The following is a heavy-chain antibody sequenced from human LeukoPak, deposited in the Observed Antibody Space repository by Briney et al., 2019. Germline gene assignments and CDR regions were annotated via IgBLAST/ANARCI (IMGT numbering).Heavy chain of an antibody. V-gene: IGHV3-20*04. CDR1: GFTFDDYG. Sequence: GGSLRLSCAASGFTFDDYGMSWVRQAPGKGLEWVSGINWNGGSTSYADSVKGRFTISRDNAKSSLYLQMNSLRAEDTAVYYCARDGDRTTVGMDYWGQGTLVTVSP. CDR3: ARDGDRTTVGMDY. CDR2: INWNGGST. J-gene: IGHJ4*02. D-gene: IGHD4-11*01.